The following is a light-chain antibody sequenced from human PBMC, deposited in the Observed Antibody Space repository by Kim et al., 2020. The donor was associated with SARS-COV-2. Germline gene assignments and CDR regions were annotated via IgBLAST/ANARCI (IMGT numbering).Light chain of an antibody. J-gene: IGKJ2*01. Sequence: SASVGEGVPITCRASQDINNYLAWYQQKPGKAPKLLIYVASTLQSGVPSRFRGSGSGTDFTLTISSLQPEDFATYYCQQLKTYPQTFGQGTKLEI. V-gene: IGKV1-9*01. CDR1: QDINNY. CDR2: VAS. CDR3: QQLKTYPQT.